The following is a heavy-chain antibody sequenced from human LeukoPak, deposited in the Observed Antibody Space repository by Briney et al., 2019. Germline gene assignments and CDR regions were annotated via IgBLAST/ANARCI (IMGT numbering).Heavy chain of an antibody. CDR3: AKESGKFDY. CDR2: ISTGSSTI. CDR1: GFTFSSYS. V-gene: IGHV3-48*01. Sequence: GGSLRLSCAASGFTFSSYSMIWVRQAPGKGLEWVSYISTGSSTIYYADSVKGRFTISRDNAKNSLYLQMNSLRTEDAAMYYCAKESGKFDYWGQGTLVAVSS. J-gene: IGHJ4*02.